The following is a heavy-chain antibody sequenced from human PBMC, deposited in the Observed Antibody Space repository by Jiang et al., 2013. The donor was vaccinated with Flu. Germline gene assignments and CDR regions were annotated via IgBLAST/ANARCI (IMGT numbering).Heavy chain of an antibody. CDR2: TYYRSKWYN. D-gene: IGHD2/OR15-2a*01. J-gene: IGHJ6*02. CDR3: ARDRGRGGTFYYYGMDV. CDR1: GDSVSSNSAA. V-gene: IGHV6-1*01. Sequence: QTLSLTCAISGDSVSSNSAAWNWIRQSPSRGLEWLGRTYYRSKWYNDYAVSVKSRITINPDTSKNQFSLQLNSVTPEDTAVYYCARDRGRGGTFYYYGMDVWGQGTTVTVSS.